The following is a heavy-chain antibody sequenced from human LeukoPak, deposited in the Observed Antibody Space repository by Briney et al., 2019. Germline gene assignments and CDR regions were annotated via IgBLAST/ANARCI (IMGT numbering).Heavy chain of an antibody. CDR1: GFTFNTYW. D-gene: IGHD3-3*01. J-gene: IGHJ6*02. CDR3: ARDGPFDGMDV. V-gene: IGHV3-21*01. CDR2: ISSSSSYI. Sequence: PGGSLRLSCAASGFTFNTYWMSWVRQTPGKGLEWVSSISSSSSYIYYADSVKGRFTISRDNAKNSLYLQMNSLRAEDTAVYYCARDGPFDGMDVWGQGTTVTVSS.